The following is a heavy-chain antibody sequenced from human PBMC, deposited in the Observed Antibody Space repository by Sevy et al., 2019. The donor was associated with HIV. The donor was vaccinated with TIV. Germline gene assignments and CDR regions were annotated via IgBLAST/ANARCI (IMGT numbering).Heavy chain of an antibody. CDR3: ARGGGNGWYYFDY. CDR1: GGTFSSYG. J-gene: IGHJ4*02. D-gene: IGHD6-19*01. V-gene: IGHV1-69*13. Sequence: ASVKVSCKASGGTFSSYGISWVRQAPGQGLEWMGGIIPILGTVNYAQKFQGRVTITADESMKTAYMELSSLGSEDTAVYYCARGGGNGWYYFDYWGQETLVTVSS. CDR2: IIPILGTV.